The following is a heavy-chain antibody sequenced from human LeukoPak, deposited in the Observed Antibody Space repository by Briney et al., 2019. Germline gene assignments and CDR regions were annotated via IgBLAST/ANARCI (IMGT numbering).Heavy chain of an antibody. D-gene: IGHD3-10*01. V-gene: IGHV3-23*01. J-gene: IGHJ4*02. Sequence: EGSLRLSCAASGFTFSSYAMSWVRQAPGKGLEWVSAISGSGGSTYYADSVKGRFTISRDNSKNTLYLQMNSLRAEDTAVYYCAKSMVRGVIITNFDYWGQGTLVTVSS. CDR3: AKSMVRGVIITNFDY. CDR2: ISGSGGST. CDR1: GFTFSSYA.